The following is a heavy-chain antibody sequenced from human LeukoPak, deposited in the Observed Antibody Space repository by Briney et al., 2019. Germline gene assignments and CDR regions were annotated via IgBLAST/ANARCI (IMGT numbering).Heavy chain of an antibody. V-gene: IGHV1-2*06. CDR2: INPNSGGT. CDR3: ARSLPEISYYDFWSGYWCFDY. J-gene: IGHJ4*02. Sequence: ASVKVSCKASGYTFTGYHMHWVRQAPGQGLEWMGRINPNSGGTNYAQKFQGRVIMTRDTSISTAYMELSRLRSDDTAVYYCARSLPEISYYDFWSGYWCFDYWGQGTLVTVSP. CDR1: GYTFTGYH. D-gene: IGHD3-3*01.